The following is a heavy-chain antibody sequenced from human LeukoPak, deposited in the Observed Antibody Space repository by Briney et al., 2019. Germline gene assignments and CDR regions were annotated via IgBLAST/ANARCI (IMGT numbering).Heavy chain of an antibody. D-gene: IGHD3-22*01. J-gene: IGHJ5*02. V-gene: IGHV1-2*02. CDR2: INPNSGGT. CDR1: GYTFTGYY. Sequence: GASVKVSCKASGYTFTGYYMHWVRQAPGQGLEWMGWINPNSGGTNYAQKFQGRVTMTRDTSISTAYMELSRLRSDDTAVYYCXXXXXSSGYYXXGDWXXPWGQGTLVXVSS. CDR3: XXXXXSSGYYXXGDWXXP.